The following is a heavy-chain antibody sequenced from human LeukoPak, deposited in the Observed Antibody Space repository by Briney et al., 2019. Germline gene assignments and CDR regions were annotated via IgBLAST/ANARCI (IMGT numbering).Heavy chain of an antibody. J-gene: IGHJ6*03. D-gene: IGHD5-18*01. Sequence: GGSLRLSCAASGFTFSSYWMSWVRQAPGKGLEWVANIKQDGSEKYYVDSVKGRFTISRDNAKNSLYLQMNSLRAEDTAVYYCAREGYSYGRDYYYYMDVWGKGTTVTVSS. CDR1: GFTFSSYW. CDR2: IKQDGSEK. V-gene: IGHV3-7*01. CDR3: AREGYSYGRDYYYYMDV.